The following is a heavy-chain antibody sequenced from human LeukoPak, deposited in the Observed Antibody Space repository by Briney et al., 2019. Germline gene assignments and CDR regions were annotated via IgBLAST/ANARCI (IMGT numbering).Heavy chain of an antibody. CDR1: GFTFSSYA. CDR3: ASWYAGYYDSSGFDY. D-gene: IGHD3-22*01. Sequence: PGGSLRLSCAASGFTFSSYAMHWVRQAPGKGLEWVVVISYDGSNKYYADSVKGRFTISRDNSKNTLYLQMNSLRAEDTAVYYCASWYAGYYDSSGFDYWGQGTLVTVSS. V-gene: IGHV3-30*01. J-gene: IGHJ4*02. CDR2: ISYDGSNK.